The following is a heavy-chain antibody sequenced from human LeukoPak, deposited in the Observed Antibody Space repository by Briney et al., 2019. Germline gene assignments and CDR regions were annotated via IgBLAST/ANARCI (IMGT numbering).Heavy chain of an antibody. V-gene: IGHV4-4*07. D-gene: IGHD2-15*01. CDR3: ARAPAGCGGTCSFDY. CDR1: GASMSNSF. Sequence: SETLSLTCTVSGASMSNSFWSWIRQSAGKGLEWIGRIYSSGRTNYNPSLKSRVTLSIDTSNNQFSLKLTSVTAADTALYYCARAPAGCGGTCSFDYWGQGTLVTVSS. J-gene: IGHJ4*02. CDR2: IYSSGRT.